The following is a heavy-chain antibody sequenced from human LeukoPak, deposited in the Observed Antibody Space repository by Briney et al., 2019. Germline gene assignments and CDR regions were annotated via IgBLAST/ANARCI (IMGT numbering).Heavy chain of an antibody. Sequence: PGGSLRLSCAASGFTFSSYSMNWVRQAPGKGLEWVSAVSGSGGSTFYADSVKGRFTISRVNSKNTLYLQMNSLRAEDTAVYYCAKRAYSVRGTTHFDYWGQGTLVTVSS. CDR1: GFTFSSYS. D-gene: IGHD2-15*01. J-gene: IGHJ4*02. CDR2: VSGSGGST. CDR3: AKRAYSVRGTTHFDY. V-gene: IGHV3-23*01.